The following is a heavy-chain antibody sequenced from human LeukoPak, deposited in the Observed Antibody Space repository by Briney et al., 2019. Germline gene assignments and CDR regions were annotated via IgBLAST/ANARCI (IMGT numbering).Heavy chain of an antibody. V-gene: IGHV3-64*01. CDR1: GFTFSSYA. J-gene: IGHJ4*02. D-gene: IGHD6-13*01. CDR2: ISSNGGST. Sequence: PGGSLRLSCAASGFTFSSYAMHWVRQAPGKGLEYVSAISSNGGSTYYANSVKGRFTISRDNSKNTLYLQMGSLRAEDMAVYYCAGGPSGYSSSWYPLGLWYWGQGTPVTVSS. CDR3: AGGPSGYSSSWYPLGLWY.